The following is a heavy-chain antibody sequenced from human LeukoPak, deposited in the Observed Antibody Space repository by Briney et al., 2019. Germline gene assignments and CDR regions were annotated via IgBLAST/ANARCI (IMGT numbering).Heavy chain of an antibody. CDR1: GFTFGSYA. CDR2: ITGSGGST. Sequence: GGSLRLSCAASGFTFGSYAMNWVRQAPGKGLEWVSLITGSGGSTYYADSVKGRFTISGDNCKNTLYLQMNSLRAEDTAVYYCGKGSGPNYYGMDVWGKGTTVTVSS. J-gene: IGHJ6*04. CDR3: GKGSGPNYYGMDV. V-gene: IGHV3-23*01. D-gene: IGHD2-15*01.